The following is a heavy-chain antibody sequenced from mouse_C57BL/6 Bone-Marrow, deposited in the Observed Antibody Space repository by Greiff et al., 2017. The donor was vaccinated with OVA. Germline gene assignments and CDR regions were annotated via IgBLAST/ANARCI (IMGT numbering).Heavy chain of an antibody. V-gene: IGHV5-12*01. CDR1: GFTFSDYY. CDR2: ISNGGGST. CDR3: ARHYSNHGNFDV. J-gene: IGHJ1*03. Sequence: DVHLVESGGGLVQPGGSLKLSCAASGFTFSDYYMYWVRQTPEKRLEWVAYISNGGGSTYYPDTVKGRFTISRDNAKNTLYLQMSRLKSEDTAMYYCARHYSNHGNFDVWGTGTTVTVSS. D-gene: IGHD2-5*01.